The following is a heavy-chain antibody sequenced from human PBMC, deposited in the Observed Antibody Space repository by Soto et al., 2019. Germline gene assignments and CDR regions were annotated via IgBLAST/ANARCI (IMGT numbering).Heavy chain of an antibody. V-gene: IGHV4-59*02. CDR3: ARGPGASDYYFDY. D-gene: IGHD3-10*01. J-gene: IGHJ4*02. CDR1: GGSVSSYG. CDR2: IYYTGST. Sequence: SETLSLTCRVSGGSVSSYGLSWIRQPPGKGLGWIGYIYYTGSTNYSPSLKGRVTISLDASKSQFSLKLTSVTAADTAVYYCARGPGASDYYFDYWGPGTLVTVSS.